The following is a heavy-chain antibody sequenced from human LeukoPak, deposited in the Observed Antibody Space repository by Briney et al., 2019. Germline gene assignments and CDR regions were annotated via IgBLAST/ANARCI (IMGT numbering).Heavy chain of an antibody. V-gene: IGHV3-74*01. D-gene: IGHD3-10*01. CDR1: GFTFSSYW. CDR3: AKGTNENYYGSF. J-gene: IGHJ4*02. Sequence: GGSLRLSCAASGFTFSSYWMHWVRQAPGKGLVWVSRINSDGSSTSYADSVKGRFTISRDNAKNTLYLQMNSLRAEDTAVYYCAKGTNENYYGSFWGQGTLVTVSS. CDR2: INSDGSST.